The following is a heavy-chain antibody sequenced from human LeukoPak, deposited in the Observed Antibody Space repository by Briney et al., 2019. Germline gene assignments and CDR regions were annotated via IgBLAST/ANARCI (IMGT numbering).Heavy chain of an antibody. CDR2: INHSGST. CDR1: GGSFRGYY. D-gene: IGHD6-13*01. V-gene: IGHV4-34*01. J-gene: IGHJ4*02. CDR3: ARGQVSGFYSSSWYRTQYYFDY. Sequence: SETLSLTCAVYGGSFRGYYWSWIRQPPGKGLEWSGEINHSGSTHYNPSLKSRVTISVDTSKNQFSLKLSSVTAADTAVYYCARGQVSGFYSSSWYRTQYYFDYWGQGTLVTVSS.